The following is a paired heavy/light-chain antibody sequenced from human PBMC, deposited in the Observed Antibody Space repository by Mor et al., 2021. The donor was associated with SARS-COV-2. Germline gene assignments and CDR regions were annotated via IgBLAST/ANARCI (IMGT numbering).Light chain of an antibody. J-gene: IGKJ1*01. CDR2: AAS. Sequence: DIQMTQSPSSLSASVGDRVTITCRASQSISSYLNWYQQKPGKAPKLLIYAASSLQSGVPSRFSGSGSGTDFTLTISSLQPEDFATYYCQQSYSTPLWTFGQGTKVEIK. CDR1: QSISSY. CDR3: QQSYSTPLWT. V-gene: IGKV1-39*01.
Heavy chain of an antibody. J-gene: IGHJ5*02. CDR1: GGSISSSSYY. Sequence: QLQLQESGPGLVKPSETLSLTCTVSGGSISSSSYYWGWIRQPPGKGLEWIGSIYYSGSTYYNPSLKSRVTISVDTSKNQFSLKLSSVTAADTAVYYCARKYQVVYSSSWFGGAPYNWFDPWGQGTLVTVSS. CDR2: IYYSGST. D-gene: IGHD6-13*01. CDR3: ARKYQVVYSSSWFGGAPYNWFDP. V-gene: IGHV4-39*01.